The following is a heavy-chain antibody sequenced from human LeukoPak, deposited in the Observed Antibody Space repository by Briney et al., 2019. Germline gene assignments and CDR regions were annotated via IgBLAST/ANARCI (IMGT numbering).Heavy chain of an antibody. J-gene: IGHJ5*02. V-gene: IGHV1-2*02. CDR1: GYRFTGYF. CDR3: ARAQMSSSGRGIRFDWLDP. CDR2: INPNSGGT. Sequence: ASVKVSCKASGYRFTGYFMHWVRQAPGQGLEWMGWINPNSGGTKSAQKFQGRVTITRDTSTSTIYMDLSTLTSDDTAIYYCARAQMSSSGRGIRFDWLDPWGQGTLVTVSS. D-gene: IGHD3-10*01.